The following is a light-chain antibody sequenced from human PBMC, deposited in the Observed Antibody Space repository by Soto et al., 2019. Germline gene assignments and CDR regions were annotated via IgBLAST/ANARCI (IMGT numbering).Light chain of an antibody. CDR2: AAS. Sequence: DIQLTQSPSFLSASVGDRVTITCRASQGISSYLAWYQQKPVKAPKLLIYAASTLQSWVQSSFSGSGSGTEFTLTISSLQPEDFATYYCQQLNRYPLNLGGGTKVEIK. CDR1: QGISSY. CDR3: QQLNRYPLN. J-gene: IGKJ4*01. V-gene: IGKV1-9*01.